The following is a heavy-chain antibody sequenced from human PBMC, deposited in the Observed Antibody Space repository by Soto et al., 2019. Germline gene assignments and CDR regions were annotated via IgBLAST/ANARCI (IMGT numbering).Heavy chain of an antibody. CDR3: ARLEGLATISYYFDY. CDR1: GDSINSDNYY. Sequence: QLQLQESGPGLVKTSETLSLTCSVSGDSINSDNYYWGWIRQPPGKGLEWIGSIYYRVNTYYTPSLKTRATISLDKSKRQFFLKLNSVTAADSAVYFCARLEGLATISYYFDYWGQGTLVTGSS. J-gene: IGHJ4*02. V-gene: IGHV4-39*01. D-gene: IGHD3-9*01. CDR2: IYYRVNT.